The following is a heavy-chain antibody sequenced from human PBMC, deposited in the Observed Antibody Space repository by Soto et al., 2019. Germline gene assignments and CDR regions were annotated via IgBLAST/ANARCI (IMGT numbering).Heavy chain of an antibody. D-gene: IGHD3-10*01. CDR3: ARLLLWFGESIGTFDY. J-gene: IGHJ4*02. Sequence: GASVKVSCKASGYTFTSYGISWVRQAPGQGLEWMGWISAYNGNTNYAQKLQGRVTMTTDTSTSTAYMELRSLRSDDTAVYYCARLLLWFGESIGTFDYWGQGTLVTVSS. CDR1: GYTFTSYG. V-gene: IGHV1-18*01. CDR2: ISAYNGNT.